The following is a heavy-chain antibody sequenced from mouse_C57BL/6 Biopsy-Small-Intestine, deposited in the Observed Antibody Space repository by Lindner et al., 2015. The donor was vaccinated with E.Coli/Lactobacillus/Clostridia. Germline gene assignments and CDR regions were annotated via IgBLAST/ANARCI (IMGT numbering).Heavy chain of an antibody. V-gene: IGHV1-39*01. D-gene: IGHD2-3*01. CDR2: INPYYGTT. Sequence: VQLQESGAELVKPGASVKISCKASDYSFTGYNMNWVKQSHGKSLEWIGNINPYYGTTNYNQNFKGKATLTVDKSSSTAYMHLNSLTSEGSAVYYCARGRPYRDGYTMDYWGQGTSVTVSS. J-gene: IGHJ4*01. CDR1: DYSFTGYN. CDR3: ARGRPYRDGYTMDY.